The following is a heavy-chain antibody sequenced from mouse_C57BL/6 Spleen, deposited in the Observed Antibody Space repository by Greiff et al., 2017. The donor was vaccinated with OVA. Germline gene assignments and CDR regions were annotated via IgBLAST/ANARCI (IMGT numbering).Heavy chain of an antibody. CDR3: ARGNYYSNYEGDY. Sequence: QVHVKQSGPELVKPGASVKISCKASGYAFSSSWLNWVKQRPGQGLEWIGRIYPGDGDTHYNGKFKGKATLTADKSSSTAYMQLTSLTSEDTAVYVGARGNYYSNYEGDYWGQGTTLTVSS. V-gene: IGHV1-82*01. CDR1: GYAFSSSW. J-gene: IGHJ2*01. CDR2: IYPGDGDT. D-gene: IGHD2-5*01.